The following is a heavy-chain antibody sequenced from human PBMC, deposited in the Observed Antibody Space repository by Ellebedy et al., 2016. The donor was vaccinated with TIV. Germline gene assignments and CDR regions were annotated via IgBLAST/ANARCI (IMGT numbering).Heavy chain of an antibody. Sequence: GESLKISCTASGFTFSNFNMDWVRQAPGRGLKYVANINEDGNEKYYVDSVKGRFTISRDNAKNSLYLQIDSLRAEDTAVYYCARGDDSSGDYWGQGTLVIVSS. V-gene: IGHV3-7*04. CDR1: GFTFSNFN. CDR3: ARGDDSSGDY. J-gene: IGHJ4*02. D-gene: IGHD6-6*01. CDR2: INEDGNEK.